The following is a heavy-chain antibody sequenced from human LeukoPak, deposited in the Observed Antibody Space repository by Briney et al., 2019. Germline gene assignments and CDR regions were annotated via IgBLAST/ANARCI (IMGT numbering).Heavy chain of an antibody. CDR3: AIAYDYGDYLRVDY. V-gene: IGHV4-34*01. Sequence: PSETLSLTCAVYGGSFSGYYWSWIRQPPGKGLEWIGEINYSGSTNYNPSLKSRVTISVDASKNQFSLKLSSVTAADTAVYYCAIAYDYGDYLRVDYWGQGTLVTVSS. J-gene: IGHJ4*02. CDR1: GGSFSGYY. CDR2: INYSGST. D-gene: IGHD4-17*01.